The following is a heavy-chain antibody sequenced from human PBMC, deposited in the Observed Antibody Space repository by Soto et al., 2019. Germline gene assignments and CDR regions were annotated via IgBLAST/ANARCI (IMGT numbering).Heavy chain of an antibody. D-gene: IGHD3-16*02. CDR1: GGSISSYY. CDR2: IYYSGST. CDR3: ARLYGLDAFDI. J-gene: IGHJ3*02. Sequence: SETLSLTCTVSGGSISSYYWSWIRQPPGKGLEWIGYIYYSGSTNYNPSLKSRVTMSVDTSKNQFSLKLSSVTAADTAVYYCARLYGLDAFDIWGQGTMVTVSS. V-gene: IGHV4-59*08.